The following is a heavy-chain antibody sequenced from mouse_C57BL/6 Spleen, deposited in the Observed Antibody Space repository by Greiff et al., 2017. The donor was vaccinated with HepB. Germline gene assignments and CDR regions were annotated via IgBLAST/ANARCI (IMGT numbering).Heavy chain of an antibody. V-gene: IGHV4-1*01. D-gene: IGHD1-1*01. CDR2: INPDSSTI. Sequence: EVKLVESGGGLVQPGGSLKLSCAASGIDFSRYWMSWVRRAPGKGLEWIGEINPDSSTINYAPSLKDKFIISRDNAKNTLYLQMSKVRSEDTALYYCARPRYYGSWGYFDVWGTGTTVTVSS. CDR1: GIDFSRYW. CDR3: ARPRYYGSWGYFDV. J-gene: IGHJ1*03.